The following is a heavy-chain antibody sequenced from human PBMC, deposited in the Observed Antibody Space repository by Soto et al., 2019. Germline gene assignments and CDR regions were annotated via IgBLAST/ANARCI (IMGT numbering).Heavy chain of an antibody. Sequence: VGSLRLSCAASGFTFDNYAMTWVRLTPGKGLEWVSTITGSGSIAFHADSVKGRFTASRDNSKNILFLQMHSLSAEDTGIYYCVKNFAFIYGFDLGETWGQGSPVNVSS. J-gene: IGHJ5*02. V-gene: IGHV3-23*01. CDR3: VKNFAFIYGFDLGET. CDR2: ITGSGSIA. D-gene: IGHD3-10*01. CDR1: GFTFDNYA.